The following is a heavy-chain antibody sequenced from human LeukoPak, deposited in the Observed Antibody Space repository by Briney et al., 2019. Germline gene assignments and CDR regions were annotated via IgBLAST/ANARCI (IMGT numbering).Heavy chain of an antibody. CDR3: AGDSYCRGIWFGELFRCYYGMDV. CDR1: GFTFSSYS. CDR2: ISSSSSYI. Sequence: GGSLRLSCAASGFTFSSYSMNWVRQAPGKGLEWVSSISSSSSYIYYADSVKGRFTISRDNAKNSLYLQMNSLRAEDTAVYYCAGDSYCRGIWFGELFRCYYGMDVWGQGTTVTVSS. V-gene: IGHV3-21*01. D-gene: IGHD3-10*01. J-gene: IGHJ6*02.